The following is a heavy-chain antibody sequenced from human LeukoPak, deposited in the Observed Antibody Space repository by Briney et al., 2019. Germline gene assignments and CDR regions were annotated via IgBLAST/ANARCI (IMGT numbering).Heavy chain of an antibody. CDR1: GFTFSSYG. CDR3: AKGERGVDY. CDR2: ISGSGGST. V-gene: IGHV3-23*01. Sequence: GGTLRLSCAASGFTFSSYGMSWVRQAPGKGLEWVSAISGSGGSTYYADSVKGRFTISRDNSRNTLYLQMNSLRAEDTAVYYCAKGERGVDYWGQGTLVTVSS. J-gene: IGHJ4*02.